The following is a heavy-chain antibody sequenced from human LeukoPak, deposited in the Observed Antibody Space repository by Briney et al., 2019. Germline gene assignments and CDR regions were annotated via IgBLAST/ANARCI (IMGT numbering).Heavy chain of an antibody. CDR3: ASGRVQLWLRLDY. D-gene: IGHD5-18*01. J-gene: IGHJ4*02. Sequence: ASVKVSCKASGYTFTSYGISWVRQAPGQGLGWMGWISAYNGNTNYAQKFQGRVTITRDTSASTAYMELSSLRSEDTAVYYCASGRVQLWLRLDYWGQGTLVTVSS. CDR2: ISAYNGNT. CDR1: GYTFTSYG. V-gene: IGHV1-18*01.